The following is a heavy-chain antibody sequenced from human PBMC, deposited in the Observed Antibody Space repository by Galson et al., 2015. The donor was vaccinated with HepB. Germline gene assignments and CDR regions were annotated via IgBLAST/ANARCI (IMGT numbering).Heavy chain of an antibody. CDR1: GFSLITGGVG. J-gene: IGHJ4*02. Sequence: PALVKPTQTLTLTCTFSGFSLITGGVGVGWIRQPPGKAREWLALFYWNDDKSYSPSLESRLTITKDTSQNQGVLTMTNMDPVDTATYYCAHRIYSSDGEGFDYWGQGTLVTVSS. CDR3: AHRIYSSDGEGFDY. V-gene: IGHV2-5*01. CDR2: FYWNDDK. D-gene: IGHD6-19*01.